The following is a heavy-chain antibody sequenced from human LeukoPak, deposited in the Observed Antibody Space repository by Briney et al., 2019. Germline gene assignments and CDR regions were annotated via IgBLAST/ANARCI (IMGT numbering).Heavy chain of an antibody. CDR1: GGSISSYY. V-gene: IGHV4-59*01. D-gene: IGHD5-18*01. J-gene: IGHJ4*02. CDR3: ARFRGYSHGAYFDY. CDR2: IYYSGST. Sequence: SKTLSLTCTVSGGSISSYYWSWIRQPPGKGLEWIGYIYYSGSTNYNPSLKSRVTISVDTSKNQFSLKLSSVTAADTAVYYCARFRGYSHGAYFDYWGQGTLVTVSS.